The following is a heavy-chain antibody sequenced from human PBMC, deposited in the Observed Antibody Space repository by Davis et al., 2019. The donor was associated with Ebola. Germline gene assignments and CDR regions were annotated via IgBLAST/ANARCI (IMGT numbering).Heavy chain of an antibody. CDR2: MYADGST. CDR1: GFTVSTYY. V-gene: IGHV3-66*01. J-gene: IGHJ4*02. CDR3: ARGSL. Sequence: GESLKISCAAPGFTVSTYYINWVRQAPGKGLEWVSVMYADGSTYNADSVKARFTVSRDNSTNTVYLQMNSLRAEDTAAYYCARGSLWGRGTLVIVSS.